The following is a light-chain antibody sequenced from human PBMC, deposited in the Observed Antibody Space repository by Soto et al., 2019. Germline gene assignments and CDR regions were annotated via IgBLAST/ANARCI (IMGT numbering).Light chain of an antibody. Sequence: LXPGERATLSCRASQSVSSSSLAWYQQKPGQAPRLLIYGASNRATGIPDRFSGSGSGTAFPLTISRLEPEDFALYYCQQYSNSPQTFGGGTKVEIK. J-gene: IGKJ4*01. CDR2: GAS. CDR3: QQYSNSPQT. CDR1: QSVSSSS. V-gene: IGKV3-20*01.